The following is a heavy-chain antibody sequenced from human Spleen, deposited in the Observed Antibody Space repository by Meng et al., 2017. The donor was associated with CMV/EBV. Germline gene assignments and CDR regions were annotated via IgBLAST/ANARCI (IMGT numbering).Heavy chain of an antibody. V-gene: IGHV3-30-3*01. Sequence: QVQLVESGXGVVQPGXSLRLSYAASGFTFSSYAMHSVRQAPGKGLGWVAVISYDGSNKYYADSVKGRFTISRDNSKNTLYLQMNSLRAEDTAVYYCARDFGVDYWGQGTLVTVSS. CDR3: ARDFGVDY. J-gene: IGHJ4*02. CDR2: ISYDGSNK. D-gene: IGHD3-16*01. CDR1: GFTFSSYA.